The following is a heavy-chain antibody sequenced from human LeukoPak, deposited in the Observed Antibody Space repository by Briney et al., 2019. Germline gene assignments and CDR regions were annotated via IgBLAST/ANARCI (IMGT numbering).Heavy chain of an antibody. D-gene: IGHD3-9*01. CDR1: GFTFSSYG. CDR3: ARETVGYYDILTGYPTRTFDY. CDR2: IWYDGSNK. J-gene: IGHJ4*02. Sequence: GGSLRLSCAASGFTFSSYGMHWVRQAPGKGLEWVAVIWYDGSNKYYADSVKGRFTISRDNSKNTLYLQMNSLRAEDTAVYYCARETVGYYDILTGYPTRTFDYWGQGTLVTVSS. V-gene: IGHV3-33*08.